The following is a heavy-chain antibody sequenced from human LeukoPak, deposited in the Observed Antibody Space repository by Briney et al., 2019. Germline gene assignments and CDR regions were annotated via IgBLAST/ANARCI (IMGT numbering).Heavy chain of an antibody. Sequence: GGSLRLSCAAFEFTFSSYYMNWVRQAPGKGLEWISYISGSSNTMYYADSVKGRFFISRDNARNSLYLQINGLTVEDTAVYYCARDRVRGLRTGAFDIWGQGTVVTVSS. CDR3: ARDRVRGLRTGAFDI. CDR1: EFTFSSYY. CDR2: ISGSSNTM. D-gene: IGHD3-10*01. V-gene: IGHV3-48*01. J-gene: IGHJ3*02.